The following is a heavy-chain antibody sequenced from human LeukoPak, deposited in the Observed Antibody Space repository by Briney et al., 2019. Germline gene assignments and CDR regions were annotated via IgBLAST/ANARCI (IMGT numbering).Heavy chain of an antibody. CDR2: ISGSGGST. D-gene: IGHD2-21*02. CDR3: ARDAVRGGDCDY. V-gene: IGHV3-23*01. J-gene: IGHJ4*02. Sequence: GGSLRLSCAASGYTFSSYAMNWVRQAPGKGLEWVSAISGSGGSTYYADSVKGRFTISRDNAKNSLYLQMNSLRAEDTAVYYCARDAVRGGDCDYWGQGTLVAVSS. CDR1: GYTFSSYA.